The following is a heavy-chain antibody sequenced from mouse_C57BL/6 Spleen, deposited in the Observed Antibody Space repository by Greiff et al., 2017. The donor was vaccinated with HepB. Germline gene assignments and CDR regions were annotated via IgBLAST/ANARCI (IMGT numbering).Heavy chain of an antibody. Sequence: VQLQQSGAELVKPGASVKLSCTASGFNIKDYYMHWVKQRPEQGLEWIGGIEPEDGETKYAPKFQGKATITADTSSNTAYLQLSSLTSEDTAVYYCAREALITAVVDWYFDVWGTGTTVTVSS. V-gene: IGHV14-2*01. CDR2: IEPEDGET. CDR3: AREALITAVVDWYFDV. D-gene: IGHD1-1*01. J-gene: IGHJ1*03. CDR1: GFNIKDYY.